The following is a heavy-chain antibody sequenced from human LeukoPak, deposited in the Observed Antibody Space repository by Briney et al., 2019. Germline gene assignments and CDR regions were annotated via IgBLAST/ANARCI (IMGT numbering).Heavy chain of an antibody. CDR2: ISGSRSST. J-gene: IGHJ4*02. Sequence: GGSLRLSCAASGFTFSSYGMSWVRKAPGKGLERVSAISGSRSSTSYADSVKGRFTISSDNSKNKLYLQMNSLRAEDTAVYYCAKDRGIAVARFFDYWGQGPLIPVSS. CDR3: AKDRGIAVARFFDY. CDR1: GFTFSSYG. V-gene: IGHV3-23*01. D-gene: IGHD6-19*01.